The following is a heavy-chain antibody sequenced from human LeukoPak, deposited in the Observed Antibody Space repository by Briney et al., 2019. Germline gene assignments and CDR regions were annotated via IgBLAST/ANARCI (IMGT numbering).Heavy chain of an antibody. CDR2: IYYSGST. D-gene: IGHD1-1*01. Sequence: SETLSLTCTVSGGSISSYYWSWIRQPPRKGLEWIGYIYYSGSTNYNPSLKSRVTISVDTSKDQFSLKLSSVTAADTAVYYCARENAGGAFDIWGQGTMVTVSS. CDR3: ARENAGGAFDI. J-gene: IGHJ3*02. V-gene: IGHV4-59*01. CDR1: GGSISSYY.